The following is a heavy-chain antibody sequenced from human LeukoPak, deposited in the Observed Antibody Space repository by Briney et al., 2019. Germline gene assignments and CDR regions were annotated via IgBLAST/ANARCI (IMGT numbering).Heavy chain of an antibody. V-gene: IGHV3-48*02. CDR2: ISSSSSTI. CDR1: GFTFSRYS. Sequence: GGSLRLSCAASGFTFSRYSMNWVRQAPGKGLEWVSYISSSSSTIDYADSVKGRFSISRDNAKNSLYLQMKSLRDEDTAVYYCARGSSSWYEGWFDPWGQGTLVTVTS. CDR3: ARGSSSWYEGWFDP. D-gene: IGHD6-13*01. J-gene: IGHJ5*02.